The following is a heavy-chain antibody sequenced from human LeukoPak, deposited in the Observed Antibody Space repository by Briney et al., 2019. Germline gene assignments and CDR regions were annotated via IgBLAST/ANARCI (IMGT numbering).Heavy chain of an antibody. CDR2: INSDGSST. CDR1: GFTFSSYW. J-gene: IGHJ4*02. CDR3: AREHIAVAGTFDY. V-gene: IGHV3-74*01. D-gene: IGHD6-19*01. Sequence: PGRSLRLSCAASGFTFSSYWMHWVRQAPGKGLVWVSRINSDGSSTSYADSVKGRFTISRDNAKNTLYLQMNSLRAEDTAVYYCAREHIAVAGTFDYWGQGTLVTVSS.